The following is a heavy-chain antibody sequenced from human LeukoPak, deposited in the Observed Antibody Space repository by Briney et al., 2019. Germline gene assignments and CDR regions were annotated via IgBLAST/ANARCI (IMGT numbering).Heavy chain of an antibody. D-gene: IGHD1-20*01. J-gene: IGHJ6*02. Sequence: PGGSLRLSCVASEFTFSAYGMSWVRQAPGTGLEWVSSISGSGSSIHYKESVRGRFTISRDNSGNSIYLQMNSLRAEDTAVYYCARFVANWNLGGMDVWGQGTTVIVSS. V-gene: IGHV3-21*01. CDR3: ARFVANWNLGGMDV. CDR2: ISGSGSSI. CDR1: EFTFSAYG.